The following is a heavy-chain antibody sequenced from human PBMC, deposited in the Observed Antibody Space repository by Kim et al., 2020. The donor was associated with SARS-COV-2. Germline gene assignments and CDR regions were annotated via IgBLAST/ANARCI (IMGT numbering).Heavy chain of an antibody. J-gene: IGHJ4*02. CDR3: ARDSISGYSYGSQPGL. D-gene: IGHD5-18*01. V-gene: IGHV3-11*01. Sequence: GGSLRLSCAASGFTFSDYYMSWIRQAPGKGLEWVSYISSSGSTIYYADSVKGRFTISRDNAKNSLYLQMNSLRAEDTAVYYCARDSISGYSYGSQPGLWGQGTLVTVSS. CDR2: ISSSGSTI. CDR1: GFTFSDYY.